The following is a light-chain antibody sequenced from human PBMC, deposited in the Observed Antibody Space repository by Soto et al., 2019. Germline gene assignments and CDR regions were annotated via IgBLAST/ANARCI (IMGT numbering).Light chain of an antibody. CDR2: EVT. Sequence: QSALTQPASVSGSPGQSITISCTGTSSDVGDYNYVSWYQQHPGKAPKLMIYEVTNRPSGVSNRFSGSKSGNTASLTISGLQAEDEDDYYCSSSTTSRTWVFGGGTKLTVL. V-gene: IGLV2-14*01. CDR1: SSDVGDYNY. J-gene: IGLJ3*02. CDR3: SSSTTSRTWV.